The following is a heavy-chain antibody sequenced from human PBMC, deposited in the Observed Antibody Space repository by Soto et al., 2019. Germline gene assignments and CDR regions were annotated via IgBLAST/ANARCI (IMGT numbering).Heavy chain of an antibody. D-gene: IGHD3-3*01. CDR2: IYPGDSDT. J-gene: IGHJ6*02. V-gene: IGHV5-51*01. CDR1: GYSFTSYW. CDR3: ARLVTIFGVVISGGTDV. Sequence: PGESLKISCKGSGYSFTSYWIGWVRQMPGKGLEWMGIIYPGDSDTRYSPSFQGQVTISADKSISTAYLQWSSLKASDTAMYYCARLVTIFGVVISGGTDVWGQGTTVTVSS.